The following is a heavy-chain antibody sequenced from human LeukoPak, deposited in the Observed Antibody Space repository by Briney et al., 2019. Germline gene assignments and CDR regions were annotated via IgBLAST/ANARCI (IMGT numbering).Heavy chain of an antibody. V-gene: IGHV4-39*01. CDR3: ARQDCSSPEGWFDP. D-gene: IGHD6-13*01. CDR2: MYHSGIT. Sequence: SETLSLTCTVSVGSITTTNYYWAWIRQPPGRGLEWIGSMYHSGITYYNPSLKSRVTMSVDTSKDQFSLKLISVTAADTAVYYCARQDCSSPEGWFDPWGHGTLVTVSS. J-gene: IGHJ5*02. CDR1: VGSITTTNYY.